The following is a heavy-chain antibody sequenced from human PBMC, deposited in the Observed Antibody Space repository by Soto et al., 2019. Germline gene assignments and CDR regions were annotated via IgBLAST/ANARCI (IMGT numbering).Heavy chain of an antibody. Sequence: ASVKVSCKASGYTFTSYGISWVRQAPGQGLEWMGWISAYNGNTNYAQKLQGRVTITADESTSTAYMELSSLRSEDTAVYYCARVEKFGELLHYGMDVWGQGTTVTVSS. D-gene: IGHD3-10*01. J-gene: IGHJ6*02. V-gene: IGHV1-18*01. CDR2: ISAYNGNT. CDR1: GYTFTSYG. CDR3: ARVEKFGELLHYGMDV.